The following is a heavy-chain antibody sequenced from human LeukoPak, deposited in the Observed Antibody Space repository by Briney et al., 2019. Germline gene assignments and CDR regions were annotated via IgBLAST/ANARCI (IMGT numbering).Heavy chain of an antibody. J-gene: IGHJ4*02. CDR2: IIPILGIA. V-gene: IGHV1-69*04. D-gene: IGHD3-16*02. CDR1: GGTFSSYA. CDR3: ASSGGDYVWGSYRLFDY. Sequence: SVKVSCKASGGTFSSYAISWVRQAPGQGLEWMGRIIPILGIANYAQKFQGRVTITADKSTSTVYMELSSLRSEDTAVYYCASSGGDYVWGSYRLFDYWGQGTLVTVSS.